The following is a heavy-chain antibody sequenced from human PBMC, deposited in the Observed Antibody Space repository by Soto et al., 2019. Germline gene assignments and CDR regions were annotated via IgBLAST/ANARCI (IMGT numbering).Heavy chain of an antibody. CDR3: ARGADDFSSGYYYEY. Sequence: QVQLVQSGAEVKKPGASVTVACKASGYTFSRHGISWVRQAPGQGLEWIAWSGNTNYAQKFQGRLTLTTNPSTRTAYMERRSLRSDDTAVYYCARGADDFSSGYYYEYWGQGTLVPVS. CDR1: GYTFSRHG. CDR2: SGNT. D-gene: IGHD3-3*01. V-gene: IGHV1-18*04. J-gene: IGHJ4*02.